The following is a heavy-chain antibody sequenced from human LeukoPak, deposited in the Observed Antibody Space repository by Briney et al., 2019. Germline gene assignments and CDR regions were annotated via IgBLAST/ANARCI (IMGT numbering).Heavy chain of an antibody. Sequence: PSETLSLTCTVSGYSISSGYYWGWLRQPPGKGMEWIGSIYHSGSTYYNPSLKSRVTISVDTSKNQFSLKLSSVTAADTAVYYCARVEALYCSSTSCFYYYFDYWGQGTLVTVSS. D-gene: IGHD2-2*01. J-gene: IGHJ4*02. V-gene: IGHV4-38-2*02. CDR1: GYSISSGYY. CDR3: ARVEALYCSSTSCFYYYFDY. CDR2: IYHSGST.